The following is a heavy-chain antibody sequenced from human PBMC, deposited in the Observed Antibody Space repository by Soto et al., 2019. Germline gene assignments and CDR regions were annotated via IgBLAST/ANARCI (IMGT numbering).Heavy chain of an antibody. V-gene: IGHV3-30*03. CDR3: VSLRQDGSGWYYFDY. CDR1: GLTFRNYG. CDR2: ISYDGSNK. Sequence: QVQMVESGGGVVQPGRSLRLSCAASGLTFRNYGMHWVRQAPGKGLAWVAVISYDGSNKYYADSVKGRFTISRDNSKNTLYLQMTSLRVEHTAVYYCVSLRQDGSGWYYFDYWGQGTLVTVSS. J-gene: IGHJ4*02. D-gene: IGHD6-19*01.